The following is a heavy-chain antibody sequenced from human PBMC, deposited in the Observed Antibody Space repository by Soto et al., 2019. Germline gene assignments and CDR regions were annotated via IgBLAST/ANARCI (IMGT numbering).Heavy chain of an antibody. CDR1: GYTFTIYG. CDR3: ARVDYYDSSGYYGY. D-gene: IGHD3-22*01. J-gene: IGHJ4*02. V-gene: IGHV1-18*04. Sequence: QVQLVQSGAEVKKPGASVKVSCKASGYTFTIYGISWVRQAPGQGLEWMGWISGYNGNTDYAQNLQDKVTLTTDASTSAVYRALRSLRSDDTAVYYWARVDYYDSSGYYGYWGQGTLITVSS. CDR2: ISGYNGNT.